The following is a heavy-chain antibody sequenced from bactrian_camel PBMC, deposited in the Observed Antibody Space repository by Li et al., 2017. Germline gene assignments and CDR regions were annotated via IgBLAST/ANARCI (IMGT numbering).Heavy chain of an antibody. Sequence: HVQLVESGGGSAEVGGSLTLSCTGSGFAFVKFDLGWYRQAPGHECELVSRISADGTTCYADSVKGRFTISKDDTKAPLMLQMNDLKPEDTAVYYCAARPYSWSGCGLKEYEFDYWSQGRPVPVS. CDR2: ISADGTT. CDR3: AARPYSWSGCGLKEYEFDY. V-gene: IGHV3S55*01. J-gene: IGHJ4*01. CDR1: GFAFVKFD. D-gene: IGHD1*01.